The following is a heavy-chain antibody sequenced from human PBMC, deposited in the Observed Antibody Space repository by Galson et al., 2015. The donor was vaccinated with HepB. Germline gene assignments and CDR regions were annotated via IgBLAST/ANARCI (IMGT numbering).Heavy chain of an antibody. D-gene: IGHD3-22*01. Sequence: QSGAEVKKPGESLKISCKASGGTFSSYAISWVRQAPGQGLEWMGGIIPIFGTANYAQKFQGRVTITADESTSTAYMELSSLRSEDTAVYYCARLAANYYDSSGYPAEYFQHWGQGTLVTVSS. J-gene: IGHJ1*01. CDR1: GGTFSSYA. CDR2: IIPIFGTA. CDR3: ARLAANYYDSSGYPAEYFQH. V-gene: IGHV1-69*01.